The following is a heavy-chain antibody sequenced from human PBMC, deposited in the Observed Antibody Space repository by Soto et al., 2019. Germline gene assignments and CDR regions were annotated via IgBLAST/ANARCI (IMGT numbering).Heavy chain of an antibody. J-gene: IGHJ5*02. CDR3: AIITAAGPYNYFDP. D-gene: IGHD6-13*01. CDR2: ISDSGST. V-gene: IGHV4-4*02. CDR1: DGSISSTNW. Sequence: QVLLQESGPQLVQPSGTLSLTCAVSDGSISSTNWWTWVRQPPGKGLEWIGDISDSGSTNYNPSLKSRLSISVDKCKNLFSLKVSSVTAADTSFYYCAIITAAGPYNYFDPWGQGTLVTVSS.